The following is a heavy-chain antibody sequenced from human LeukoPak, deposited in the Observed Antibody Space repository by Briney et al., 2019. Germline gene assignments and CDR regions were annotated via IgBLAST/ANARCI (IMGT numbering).Heavy chain of an antibody. J-gene: IGHJ4*02. V-gene: IGHV4-4*09. CDR3: ARHYGGNSLDY. D-gene: IGHD4-23*01. Sequence: SETLSLTCTVSGGSISSYYWSRIRQPPGKGLEWIGYIYTSGSTNYNPSLKSRVTISVDTSKNQFSLKLSSVTAADTAVYYCARHYGGNSLDYWGQGTLVTVSS. CDR2: IYTSGST. CDR1: GGSISSYY.